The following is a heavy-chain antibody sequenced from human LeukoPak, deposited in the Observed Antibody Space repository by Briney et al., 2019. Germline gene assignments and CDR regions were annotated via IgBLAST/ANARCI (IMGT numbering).Heavy chain of an antibody. Sequence: SQTLSLTCTVSGGSISSGSYYWSWIRQPAGKGLEWIGRIYASGSTNYNPSLKSRVTISVDTSKNQFSLKLSSVTAADTAVYYCARVMDSSSSRWFDPWGQGTLVTDSS. V-gene: IGHV4-61*02. D-gene: IGHD6-6*01. CDR1: GGSISSGSYY. J-gene: IGHJ5*02. CDR3: ARVMDSSSSRWFDP. CDR2: IYASGST.